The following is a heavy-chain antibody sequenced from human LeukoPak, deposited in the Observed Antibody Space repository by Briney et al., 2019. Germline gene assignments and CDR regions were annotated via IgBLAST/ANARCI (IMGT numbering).Heavy chain of an antibody. V-gene: IGHV4-59*11. D-gene: IGHD4-11*01. J-gene: IGHJ6*03. CDR3: ARGRVSSSTWYSTYYYFFYMDF. CDR2: VDHTGST. CDR1: GGSISSHY. Sequence: SETLSLTCTVSGGSISSHYWSWIRQPPGKGLEWIGYVDHTGSTKFNPSLNGRVSISRDTSNNFFSLRLRSVTAADTAVYFCARGRVSSSTWYSTYYYFFYMDFWGKGTTVTVSS.